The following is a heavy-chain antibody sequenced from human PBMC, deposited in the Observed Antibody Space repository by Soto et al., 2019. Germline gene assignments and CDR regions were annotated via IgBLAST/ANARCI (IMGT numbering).Heavy chain of an antibody. CDR2: IIPIFGTA. J-gene: IGHJ3*02. V-gene: IGHV1-69*06. D-gene: IGHD3-22*01. CDR3: ARDYYDSSGSHFDAFDI. Sequence: SVKVSCKASGGTFSSYAISWVRQAPGQGLEWMGGIIPIFGTANYAQKFQGRVTITADKSTSTAYMELSSLRSEDTAVYYCARDYYDSSGSHFDAFDIWGQGTMVTVSS. CDR1: GGTFSSYA.